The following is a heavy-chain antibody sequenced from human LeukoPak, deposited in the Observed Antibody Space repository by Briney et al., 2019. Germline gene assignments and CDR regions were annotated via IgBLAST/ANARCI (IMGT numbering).Heavy chain of an antibody. CDR3: ARSTGSYYDSSGVAAH. V-gene: IGHV3-11*04. CDR1: GFTFSDYY. CDR2: ISSSGSTI. J-gene: IGHJ4*02. D-gene: IGHD3-22*01. Sequence: GGSLRLSCAASGFTFSDYYMSWIRQAPGKGLEWVSYISSSGSTIYYADSVKGRFTISRDNAKNSLCLQMNSLRAEDTAVYYCARSTGSYYDSSGVAAHWGQGTLVTVSS.